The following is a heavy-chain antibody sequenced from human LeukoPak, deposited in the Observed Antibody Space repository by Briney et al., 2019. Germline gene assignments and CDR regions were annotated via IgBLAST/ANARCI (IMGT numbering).Heavy chain of an antibody. D-gene: IGHD3-10*01. Sequence: PGGSLRLSCAASGFTFSSYGMHWVRQAPGKGLEWVAVISYDGSNKYYADSVKGRFTISRDNSKNTLYLQMNSLRAEDTAVYYCAKDPGFGELFNWFDPWGQGTLVTVSS. J-gene: IGHJ5*02. CDR1: GFTFSSYG. CDR3: AKDPGFGELFNWFDP. V-gene: IGHV3-30*18. CDR2: ISYDGSNK.